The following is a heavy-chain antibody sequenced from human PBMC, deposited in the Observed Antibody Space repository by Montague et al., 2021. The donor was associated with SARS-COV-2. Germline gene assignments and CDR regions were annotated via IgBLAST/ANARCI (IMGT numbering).Heavy chain of an antibody. D-gene: IGHD3-10*01. Sequence: SETLSLTCAVHGTFFSGYYWNRNRQPPGKGLEWIGEINHGGSTKYSPSLKSRLTISADTSKNQFSLKLTSVAAADTAVYYCARLRDGVIPSPILGVGPYYSYYYLDVWGRGTTVTVSS. J-gene: IGHJ6*03. V-gene: IGHV4-34*01. CDR2: INHGGST. CDR1: GTFFSGYY. CDR3: ARLRDGVIPSPILGVGPYYSYYYLDV.